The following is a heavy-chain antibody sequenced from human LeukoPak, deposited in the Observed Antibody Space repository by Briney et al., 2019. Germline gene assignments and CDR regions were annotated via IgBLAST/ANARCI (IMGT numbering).Heavy chain of an antibody. J-gene: IGHJ5*02. CDR2: INYSGST. V-gene: IGHV4-34*01. CDR1: GGSFSGYY. D-gene: IGHD3-9*01. CDR3: ARGPRESEILAGHYVWFDP. Sequence: PSETLSLTCAVNGGSFSGYYWSWIRQPPGKGLEWIGEINYSGSTNSNPSLKRRVTISLDTSKKQFSLRLNSVTAADTAVYYCARGPRESEILAGHYVWFDPWGQGTLLTVSS.